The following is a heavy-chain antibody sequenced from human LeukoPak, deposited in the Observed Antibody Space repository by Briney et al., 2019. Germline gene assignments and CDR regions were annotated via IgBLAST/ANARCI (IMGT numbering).Heavy chain of an antibody. J-gene: IGHJ4*02. CDR1: GFTFSSYG. CDR3: AKPNWSGYYNGYFDY. CDR2: ISWNSGCI. V-gene: IGHV3-9*01. Sequence: PGGSLRLSCAASGFTFSSYGMHWVRQAPGKGLEWVSGISWNSGCIGYADSVKGRFTISRDNAKNSLYLQMNSLRAEDTALYYCAKPNWSGYYNGYFDYWGQGTLVTVSS. D-gene: IGHD3-3*01.